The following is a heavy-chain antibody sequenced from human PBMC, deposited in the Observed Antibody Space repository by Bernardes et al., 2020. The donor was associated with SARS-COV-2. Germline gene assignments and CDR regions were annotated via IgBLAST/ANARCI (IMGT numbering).Heavy chain of an antibody. V-gene: IGHV3-23*01. CDR1: GFTFSSYA. D-gene: IGHD6-13*01. Sequence: GGSLRLSCAASGFTFSSYAMNWVRQAPGKGLEWVSAISRSGGSTYYADSVKGRFTISRDNSKNTLYLQMNSLRAEDTAVYYCAKAVFVGAAGGTDYYLDYWGQGTLVTVSS. J-gene: IGHJ4*02. CDR2: ISRSGGST. CDR3: AKAVFVGAAGGTDYYLDY.